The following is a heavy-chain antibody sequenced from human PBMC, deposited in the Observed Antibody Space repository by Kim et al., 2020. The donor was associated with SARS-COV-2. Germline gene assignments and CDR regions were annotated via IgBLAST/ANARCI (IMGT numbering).Heavy chain of an antibody. Sequence: GGSLRLSCAASGFTVSSNYMSWVRQAPGKGLEWVSVIYSGGSTYYADSVQGRFTISRHNSKNTLYLQMNSLRAEDTAVYYCASPAPWSTGGAFDIWGQGTMVTVSS. D-gene: IGHD4-4*01. CDR3: ASPAPWSTGGAFDI. CDR1: GFTVSSNY. CDR2: IYSGGST. J-gene: IGHJ3*02. V-gene: IGHV3-53*04.